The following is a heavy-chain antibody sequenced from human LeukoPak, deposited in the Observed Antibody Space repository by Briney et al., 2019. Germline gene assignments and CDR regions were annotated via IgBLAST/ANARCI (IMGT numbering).Heavy chain of an antibody. CDR1: GFTFDDYA. V-gene: IGHV3-9*01. CDR2: ISWNSGSI. J-gene: IGHJ3*02. D-gene: IGHD5-18*01. CDR3: AKDMEYSYAKGGAFDI. Sequence: PGGSLRLSCAASGFTFDDYAMHWVRQAPGKGLEWVSGISWNSGSIGYADSVKGRFTIFRDNAKNSLYLQMNSLRAEDTALYYCAKDMEYSYAKGGAFDIWGQGTMVTVSS.